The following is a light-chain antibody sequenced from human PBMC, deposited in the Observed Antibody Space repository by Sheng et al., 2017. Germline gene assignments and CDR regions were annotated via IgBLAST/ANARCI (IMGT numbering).Light chain of an antibody. CDR2: GAS. CDR3: QQLNYYPLT. Sequence: LMTQSPATLSVSPGERVTLSCKASQSVANNLAWYQQKPGQAPRLLIYGASTRPSGIPGTFSGSGSGTEFTLTITNLQPEDVATYYCQQLNYYPLTFGGGTKVEIK. V-gene: IGKV3-15*01. CDR1: QSVANN. J-gene: IGKJ4*01.